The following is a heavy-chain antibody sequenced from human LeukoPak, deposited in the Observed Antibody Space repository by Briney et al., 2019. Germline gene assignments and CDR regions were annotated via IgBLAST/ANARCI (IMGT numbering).Heavy chain of an antibody. J-gene: IGHJ4*02. Sequence: SETLSLTCAVSGYSISSGYYWGWIRQPPGKGREWIGSIYHSGSTYYNPSLKSRVTISVDTSKNQFSLKLSSVTAADTAVYYCASDYGDHLFDYRGQGTLVTVSS. D-gene: IGHD4-17*01. CDR1: GYSISSGYY. CDR2: IYHSGST. V-gene: IGHV4-38-2*01. CDR3: ASDYGDHLFDY.